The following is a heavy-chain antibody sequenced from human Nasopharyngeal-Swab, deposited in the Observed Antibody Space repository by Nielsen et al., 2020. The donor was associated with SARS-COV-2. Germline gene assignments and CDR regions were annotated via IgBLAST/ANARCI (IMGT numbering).Heavy chain of an antibody. CDR1: GFTVSSNY. V-gene: IGHV3-66*01. Sequence: GESLKISCAASGFTVSSNYMSWVRQAPGKGLEWVSVIYSGGSTYYADSVKGRFTISRDNSKNTLYLQMNSLRAEDTALYYCARDLEMAGGLDYWGQGTLVTVSS. CDR2: IYSGGST. CDR3: ARDLEMAGGLDY. D-gene: IGHD5-24*01. J-gene: IGHJ4*02.